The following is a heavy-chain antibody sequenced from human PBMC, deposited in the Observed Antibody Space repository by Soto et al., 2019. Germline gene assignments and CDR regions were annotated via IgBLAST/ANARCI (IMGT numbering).Heavy chain of an antibody. CDR1: GYTFTTYD. J-gene: IGHJ4*02. D-gene: IGHD6-6*01. Sequence: QVQLVQSGAEVREPGASVKVSCKASGYTFTTYDINWVRQATGQGLEWMGWMKPSSGDTGYGQKFQGRVALTRDTSTTTAYMALSGPNAEDTAVYYCVALARWGQGTLVTVSS. CDR3: VALAR. V-gene: IGHV1-8*01. CDR2: MKPSSGDT.